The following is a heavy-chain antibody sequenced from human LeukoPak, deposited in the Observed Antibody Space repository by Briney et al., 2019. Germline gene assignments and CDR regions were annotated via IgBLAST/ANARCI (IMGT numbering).Heavy chain of an antibody. CDR1: GFTFSSYW. CDR2: INSDGSST. CDR3: ARDRPRYCSGGSCYNTNTFDY. V-gene: IGHV3-74*01. J-gene: IGHJ4*02. Sequence: RTGGSLRLSCAASGFTFSSYWMHWVRQAPGKGLVWVSHINSDGSSTTYADSVKGRFTISRDNAKNTLYLQMNSPRAEDTAVYYCARDRPRYCSGGSCYNTNTFDYWGQGTLVTVSS. D-gene: IGHD2-15*01.